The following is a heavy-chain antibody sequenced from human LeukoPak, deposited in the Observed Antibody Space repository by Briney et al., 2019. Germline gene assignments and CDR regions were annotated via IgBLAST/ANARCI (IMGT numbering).Heavy chain of an antibody. D-gene: IGHD3-10*01. J-gene: IGHJ6*03. V-gene: IGHV4-59*01. CDR2: IFYSGST. Sequence: SETLSLTCTVSGGSISNKYWSWIRQPPRRGLEWIGYIFYSGSTNYNPSLKSRVTISVDTSKNQFSLKLSSVTAADTAVYYCARSGVPPYYYYYMDVWGKGTTVTVSS. CDR3: ARSGVPPYYYYYMDV. CDR1: GGSISNKY.